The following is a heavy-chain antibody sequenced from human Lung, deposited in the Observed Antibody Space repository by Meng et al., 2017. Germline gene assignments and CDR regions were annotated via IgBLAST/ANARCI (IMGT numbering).Heavy chain of an antibody. CDR1: GFTFTDHW. Sequence: EVQLVESGVGLVPPEGSLRLSCAASGFTFTDHWMHWVRQGPGKGLVWVSRINRDGTKPTYADSVKGRFTISRDNAKNTLYLQMNNLRAEDTAFYYCTNDRLNHWGQGALVTVSS. CDR3: TNDRLNH. CDR2: INRDGTKP. J-gene: IGHJ1*01. V-gene: IGHV3-74*01. D-gene: IGHD1-1*01.